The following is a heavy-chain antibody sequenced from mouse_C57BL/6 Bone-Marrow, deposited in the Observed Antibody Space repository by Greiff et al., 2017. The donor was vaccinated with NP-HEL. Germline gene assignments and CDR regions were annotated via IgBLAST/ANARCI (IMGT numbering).Heavy chain of an antibody. Sequence: VQLQQPGAELVMPGASVKLSCKASGYTFTSYWMHWVKQRPGQGLEWIGEIDPSDSYTTYNQKFKGKSTLTVDKSSSTAYMQLSSLTSEDSAVYYCARAIYYDYDDFAYWGQGTLVTVSA. CDR2: IDPSDSYT. CDR1: GYTFTSYW. J-gene: IGHJ3*01. V-gene: IGHV1-69*01. CDR3: ARAIYYDYDDFAY. D-gene: IGHD2-4*01.